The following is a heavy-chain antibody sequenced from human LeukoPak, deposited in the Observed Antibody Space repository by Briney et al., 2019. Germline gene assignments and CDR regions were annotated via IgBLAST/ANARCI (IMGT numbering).Heavy chain of an antibody. Sequence: PSETLSLTCTVSGGSISSGGYYWSWIRQHPGKGLEWIGYIYYSGSTYYNPSLKSRVTISVDTSKNQLSLKLSSVTAADTAVYYCARGGIQLWSNNWVDPWGQGILVTVSS. D-gene: IGHD5-18*01. J-gene: IGHJ5*02. CDR2: IYYSGST. CDR1: GGSISSGGYY. V-gene: IGHV4-31*03. CDR3: ARGGIQLWSNNWVDP.